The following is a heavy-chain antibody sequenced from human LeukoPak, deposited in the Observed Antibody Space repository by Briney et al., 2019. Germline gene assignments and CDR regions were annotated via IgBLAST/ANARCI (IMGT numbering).Heavy chain of an antibody. Sequence: PGGSLRLSCAASGFTFSDYYMSWLRQAPGKGREWVSYISSSGSTIYYADSVKGRFTISRDNAKNSLYLQMNSLRAEDTAVYYCASLKTYYYYMDVWGKGTTVTVSS. V-gene: IGHV3-11*01. J-gene: IGHJ6*03. CDR2: ISSSGSTI. CDR3: ASLKTYYYYMDV. CDR1: GFTFSDYY.